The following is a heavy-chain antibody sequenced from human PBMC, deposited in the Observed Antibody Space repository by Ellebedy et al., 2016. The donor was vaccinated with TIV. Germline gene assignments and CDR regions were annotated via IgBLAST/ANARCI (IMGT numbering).Heavy chain of an antibody. J-gene: IGHJ4*02. Sequence: GGSLRLSYAASGFTFSDYHMSWFRQVPGKGLEWVSYMTNSGGSKDYADAVKGRFTISRDNTENSLYLQMNSLRAEDTAVYYCAKDVVAPGLAFDYWGQGTLVTVSS. V-gene: IGHV3-11*01. CDR2: MTNSGGSK. CDR1: GFTFSDYH. CDR3: AKDVVAPGLAFDY. D-gene: IGHD2-15*01.